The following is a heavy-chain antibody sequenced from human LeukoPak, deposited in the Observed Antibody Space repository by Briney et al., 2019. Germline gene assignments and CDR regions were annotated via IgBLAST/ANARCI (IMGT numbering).Heavy chain of an antibody. V-gene: IGHV1-3*02. CDR3: ARGARSCGSTSCYSYFDY. J-gene: IGHJ4*02. Sequence: APVKVSCKASGYTFSNFAIHWVRQAPRQRLEWMGCNNAGNGDTKYPPEFQGRVSLTRDTSASTAYMELSSLRSDDMAIYYCARGARSCGSTSCYSYFDYWGQGSLVTVSS. CDR2: NNAGNGDT. D-gene: IGHD2-2*01. CDR1: GYTFSNFA.